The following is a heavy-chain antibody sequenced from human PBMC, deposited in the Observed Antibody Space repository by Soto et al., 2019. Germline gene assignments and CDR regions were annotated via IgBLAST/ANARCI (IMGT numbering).Heavy chain of an antibody. V-gene: IGHV4-61*01. CDR2: IYYSGST. J-gene: IGHJ6*02. CDR1: GGSVSSGSYY. CDR3: AQGSSGYYYYYGMDV. Sequence: SETLSLTCTVSGGSVSSGSYYWSWIRQPPGKGLEWIGYIYYSGSTNYNPSLKSRVTISVDTSKNQFSLKLSSVTAADTAVYYCAQGSSGYYYYYGMDVWGQGTTVTVSS. D-gene: IGHD3-22*01.